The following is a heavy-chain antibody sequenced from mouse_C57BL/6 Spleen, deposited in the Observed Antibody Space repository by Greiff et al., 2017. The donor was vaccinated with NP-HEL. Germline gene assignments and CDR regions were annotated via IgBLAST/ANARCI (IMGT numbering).Heavy chain of an antibody. CDR3: ASHSSSWFAY. Sequence: EVQVVESGGGLVQPGGSLSLSCAASGFTFTDYYMSWVRQPPGKALEWLGFIRNKANGYTTEYSASVKGRFTISRDKSQSILYLQMNALRAEDSATYYCASHSSSWFAYWGQGTLVTVSA. V-gene: IGHV7-3*01. J-gene: IGHJ3*01. D-gene: IGHD1-1*01. CDR2: IRNKANGYTT. CDR1: GFTFTDYY.